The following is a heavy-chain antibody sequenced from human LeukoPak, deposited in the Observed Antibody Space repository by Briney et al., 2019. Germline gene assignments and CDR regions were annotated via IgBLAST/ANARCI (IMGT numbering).Heavy chain of an antibody. Sequence: PGGSLGLSCAASGFTFSTYWMSWVRQAPGKGLEWVANIKQDGSETHYVDSVRDRFTISRDNAKNSMYLQMNSLRAEDTALYYCARDAQYGSGSPQNYWGQGILVTVSS. CDR3: ARDAQYGSGSPQNY. J-gene: IGHJ4*02. CDR1: GFTFSTYW. D-gene: IGHD3-10*01. V-gene: IGHV3-7*01. CDR2: IKQDGSET.